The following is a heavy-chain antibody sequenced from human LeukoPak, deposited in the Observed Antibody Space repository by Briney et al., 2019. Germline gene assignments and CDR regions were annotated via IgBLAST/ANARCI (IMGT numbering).Heavy chain of an antibody. J-gene: IGHJ5*02. CDR2: IYSGAST. CDR1: GFTVSSNY. Sequence: PGGSLRLSCAASGFTVSSNYMHWVRQAPGKGLEWVSIIYSGASTYYADSVKRRSTIPRDNSENTLYLQMNRLRADDTAVYYSARAATLSCGSGSYLGFDPWGQGTLVTVSS. CDR3: ARAATLSCGSGSYLGFDP. V-gene: IGHV3-53*01. D-gene: IGHD3-10*01.